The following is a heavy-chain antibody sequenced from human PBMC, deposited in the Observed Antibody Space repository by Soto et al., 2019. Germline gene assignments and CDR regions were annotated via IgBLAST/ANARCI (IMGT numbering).Heavy chain of an antibody. V-gene: IGHV3-33*01. D-gene: IGHD6-19*01. CDR1: GFTFSSSG. CDR3: ARDHGYSSGLTDY. Sequence: GGSLRLSCAASGFTFSSSGMHWVRQAPGKGLEWVAVIWYDGSNKYYADSVKGRFTISRDNSKNTLYLQMNSLRAEDTAVYYCARDHGYSSGLTDYWGQGTLVTVSS. J-gene: IGHJ4*02. CDR2: IWYDGSNK.